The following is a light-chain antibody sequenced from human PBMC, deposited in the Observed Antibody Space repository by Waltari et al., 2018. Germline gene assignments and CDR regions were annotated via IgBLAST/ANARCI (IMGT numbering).Light chain of an antibody. CDR2: DTS. CDR3: QQRSNWPRT. J-gene: IGKJ1*01. V-gene: IGKV3-11*01. Sequence: EVVLTQSPATLSLSPGERATLSCRASQSVSSQLAWFQQKPGQAPRLLIYDTSNRATGIPARFSGSGSGADDTLTISSLEPEDFAVYYCQQRSNWPRTFGQGTKVEIK. CDR1: QSVSSQ.